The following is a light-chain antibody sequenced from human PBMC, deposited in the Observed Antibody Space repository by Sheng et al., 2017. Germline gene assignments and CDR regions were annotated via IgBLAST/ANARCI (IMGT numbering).Light chain of an antibody. CDR1: QRVDSTY. CDR3: QQAGEPPWT. CDR2: AAS. V-gene: IGKV3-20*01. Sequence: DIVLTQFPDTLSLSPGDRATLSCRASQRVDSTYIAWFQQKPGQAPRLLIYAASFRASGVPDRFSGSASGTDFTLTISRLEPDDFAVYYCQQAGEPPWTFGQETKVEVK. J-gene: IGKJ1*01.